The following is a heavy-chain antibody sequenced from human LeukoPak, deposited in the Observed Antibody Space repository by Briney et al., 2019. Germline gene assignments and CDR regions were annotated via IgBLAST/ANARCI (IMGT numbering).Heavy chain of an antibody. V-gene: IGHV4-30-2*01. CDR3: ARAPWLEGYYFDY. D-gene: IGHD3-22*01. J-gene: IGHJ4*02. CDR1: GGSVSSGGYS. CDR2: IYHSGST. Sequence: SETLSLTCAVSGGSVSSGGYSWSWIRQPPGKGLEWIGYIYHSGSTYYNPSLKSRVTISVDRSKNQSSLKLSSVTAADTAVYYCARAPWLEGYYFDYWGQGTLVTVSS.